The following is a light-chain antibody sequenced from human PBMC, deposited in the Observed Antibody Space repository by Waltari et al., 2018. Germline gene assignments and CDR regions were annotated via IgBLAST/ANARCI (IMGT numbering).Light chain of an antibody. CDR2: GAS. Sequence: EIVLTQSPGSLSSSPGERVTLSFRASESVSRALAWYQQKPCQAPRLLIFGASNRANGIPDRFSGSGSETDFSLTISRLEPEDFAVYYCQHYVRLPATFGRGTKVEIK. CDR3: QHYVRLPAT. J-gene: IGKJ1*01. CDR1: ESVSRA. V-gene: IGKV3-20*01.